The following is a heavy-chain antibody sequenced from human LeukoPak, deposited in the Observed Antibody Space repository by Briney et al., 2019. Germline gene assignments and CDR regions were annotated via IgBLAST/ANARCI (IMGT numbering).Heavy chain of an antibody. Sequence: PSKTLSLTCTVSGYSISSGYYWGWIRQPPGQGLEWIGSIYESGSTYYNPSLKSRVTISLDTSKTQFSLKLSSVTAADTAVYYCAREYSSGWYVFDYWGQGTLVTVSS. CDR1: GYSISSGYY. CDR3: AREYSSGWYVFDY. V-gene: IGHV4-38-2*02. J-gene: IGHJ4*02. CDR2: IYESGST. D-gene: IGHD6-19*01.